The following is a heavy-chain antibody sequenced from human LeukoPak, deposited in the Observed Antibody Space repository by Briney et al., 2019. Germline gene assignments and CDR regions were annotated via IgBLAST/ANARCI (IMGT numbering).Heavy chain of an antibody. CDR1: GFTFSSYA. V-gene: IGHV3-23*01. CDR3: AIPPPRGSTGGGFDP. D-gene: IGHD2-2*01. J-gene: IGHJ5*02. CDR2: ISGSGGST. Sequence: PGGSLRLSCAASGFTFSSYAMSWVRQAPGKGLEWVSAISGSGGSTYYADSVKGRFTISRDNSKNTLYLQMNSLRAEDTAVYYCAIPPPRGSTGGGFDPWGQGTLVTVSS.